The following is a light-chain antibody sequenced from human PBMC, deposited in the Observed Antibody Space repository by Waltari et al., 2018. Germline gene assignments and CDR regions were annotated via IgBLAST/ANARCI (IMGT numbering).Light chain of an antibody. CDR2: GAS. Sequence: EIVMTQSPATLSVSPGERATLSCRASQSVASNVAWYQQKPGQAPRLLIYGASSRATGIPARFSGSGSGTEFTLTISSLQSEDFAVYYCQQCDNWPRLTFGQGTRLEIK. V-gene: IGKV3-15*01. J-gene: IGKJ5*01. CDR1: QSVASN. CDR3: QQCDNWPRLT.